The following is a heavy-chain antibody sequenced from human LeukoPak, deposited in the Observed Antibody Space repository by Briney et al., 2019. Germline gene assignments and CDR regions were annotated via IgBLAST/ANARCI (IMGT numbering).Heavy chain of an antibody. CDR1: GGSFSSYY. V-gene: IGHV4-59*01. D-gene: IGHD5-18*01. Sequence: SETLSLTCTVSGGSFSSYYWSWIRQPPGKGLEWIGYIYYSGSTNYNPSLKSRVTISLDTSKNQFSMKLSSVTAADTAVYYCARGGYSYGYSGPYYFDYWGQGTLVTVSS. CDR3: ARGGYSYGYSGPYYFDY. CDR2: IYYSGST. J-gene: IGHJ4*02.